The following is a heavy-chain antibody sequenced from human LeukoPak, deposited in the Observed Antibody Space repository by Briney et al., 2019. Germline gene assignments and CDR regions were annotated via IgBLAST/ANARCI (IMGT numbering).Heavy chain of an antibody. CDR2: ISGSGGSA. Sequence: GGSLRLSCAASGFTFSSYAMSWVRQAPGKGLEWVSAISGSGGSAYYADSVKGRFTISRDNSKNTLYLQMNSLRAEDTAVYYCAKLSLRTGYSSGWYKGYFDYWGQGTLVTVSS. D-gene: IGHD6-19*01. V-gene: IGHV3-23*01. CDR1: GFTFSSYA. J-gene: IGHJ4*02. CDR3: AKLSLRTGYSSGWYKGYFDY.